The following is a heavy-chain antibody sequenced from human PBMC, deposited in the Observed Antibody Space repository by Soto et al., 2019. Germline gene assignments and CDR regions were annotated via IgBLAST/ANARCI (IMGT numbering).Heavy chain of an antibody. CDR1: GFTFSSYS. D-gene: IGHD2-15*01. J-gene: IGHJ6*03. CDR3: ASDRHCSGGSCYLDYYNYMDV. Sequence: EVQLVESGGGLVQPGGSLRLSCAASGFTFSSYSMNWVRQAPGKGLEWVSYISSSSSTIYYADSVKGRFTNSRDNAKNSLYLKMNSLRAEDTAVYSCASDRHCSGGSCYLDYYNYMDVWGKGTTVTVSS. V-gene: IGHV3-48*01. CDR2: ISSSSSTI.